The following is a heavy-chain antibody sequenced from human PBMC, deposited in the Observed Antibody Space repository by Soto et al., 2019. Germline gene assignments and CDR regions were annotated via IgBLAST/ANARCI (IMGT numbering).Heavy chain of an antibody. V-gene: IGHV1-3*01. D-gene: IGHD3-22*01. CDR3: ARGDYYDIHDY. Sequence: QVQLVQSGAEVKKPGASVKVSCKASGYTFTGYAIHWVRQAPGQRLEWMGWINAGNGNTKYSQKFQGRVTITRYTSASTAYMELSSLRSEDTAVYYCARGDYYDIHDYWGQGTLVTVSS. J-gene: IGHJ4*02. CDR2: INAGNGNT. CDR1: GYTFTGYA.